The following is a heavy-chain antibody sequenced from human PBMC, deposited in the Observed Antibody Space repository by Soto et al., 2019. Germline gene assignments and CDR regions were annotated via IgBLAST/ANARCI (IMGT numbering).Heavy chain of an antibody. CDR3: AKGDTANDY. Sequence: EVQLVESGGGLVQPGGSLRLSCAASGFTFSSYWMHWVRQAPGKGLVWVSTISGSGASPYYADSVQGRFAISRDNSKSTLYLQMNSLRADDTAVYYCAKGDTANDYWGQGTLVTVSS. V-gene: IGHV3-23*04. CDR2: ISGSGASP. CDR1: GFTFSSYW. D-gene: IGHD5-18*01. J-gene: IGHJ4*02.